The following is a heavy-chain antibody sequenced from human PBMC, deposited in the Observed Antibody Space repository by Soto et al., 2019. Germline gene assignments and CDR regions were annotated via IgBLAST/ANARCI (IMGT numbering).Heavy chain of an antibody. V-gene: IGHV5-10-1*01. D-gene: IGHD2-2*01. CDR2: IDPSDSYT. Sequence: PGESLKISCKGSGYSFTSYWISWVRQMPGKGLEWMGRIDPSDSYTNYSPSFQGHVTISADKSISTAYLQWSSLKASDTAMYYCARQVVNGVIPKSGYDYWGQGTRVTVSS. CDR1: GYSFTSYW. CDR3: ARQVVNGVIPKSGYDY. J-gene: IGHJ4*02.